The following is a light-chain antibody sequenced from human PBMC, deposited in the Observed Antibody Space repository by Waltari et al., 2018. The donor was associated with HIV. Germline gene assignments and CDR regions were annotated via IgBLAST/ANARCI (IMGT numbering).Light chain of an antibody. CDR2: DAS. CDR3: QQRSNWPLT. V-gene: IGKV3-11*01. CDR1: QSVSSY. J-gene: IGKJ4*01. Sequence: EIVLTQSPATLSLSPGERATLSCRASQSVSSYLAWYQQKPGRAPRLLIYDASNRATGIPVRFSGSGSGTDFTLTISSLEPEDFAVYYCQQRSNWPLTFGGGTKVEIK.